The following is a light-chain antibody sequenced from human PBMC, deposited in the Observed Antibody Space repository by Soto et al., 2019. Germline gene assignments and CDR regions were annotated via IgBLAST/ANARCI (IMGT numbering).Light chain of an antibody. J-gene: IGLJ2*01. CDR3: SSSTTSSTPVV. CDR1: SSDVGGYNY. Sequence: QSVLTQPASVSGSPGQSITISCTGTSSDVGGYNYVSWYQQHPGKAPKLMIAEVNNRPSGVSNRVSGSKSGNTASLTISGLQAEDEADDYCSSSTTSSTPVVFGGGTKLTVL. CDR2: EVN. V-gene: IGLV2-14*01.